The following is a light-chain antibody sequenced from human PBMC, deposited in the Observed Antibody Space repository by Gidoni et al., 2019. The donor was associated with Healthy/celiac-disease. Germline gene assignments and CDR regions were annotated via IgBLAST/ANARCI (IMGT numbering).Light chain of an antibody. J-gene: IGKJ1*01. CDR2: AAS. Sequence: DIQMTQSPSSLSASVGDRVTIPCRASQSISSYLNWYQQKQGKATKLLIYAASSLQSGVPSRFSGSGSGTDFTLTISRLQPEDFATYYCQQSYSTPWTFGQXTKVEIK. CDR1: QSISSY. V-gene: IGKV1-39*01. CDR3: QQSYSTPWT.